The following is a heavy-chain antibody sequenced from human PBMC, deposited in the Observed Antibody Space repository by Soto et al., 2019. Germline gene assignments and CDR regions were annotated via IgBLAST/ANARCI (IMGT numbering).Heavy chain of an antibody. D-gene: IGHD3-16*01. Sequence: SETLSLTCTVSGGSISSGGYYWSWIRQHPGKGLEWIGYIYYSGSTYYNPSLKSRVTISVDTSKNQFSLKLSSVTAADTAVYYCASPGAFGGVRGDAFDIWGQGTMVTVSS. CDR2: IYYSGST. J-gene: IGHJ3*02. V-gene: IGHV4-31*03. CDR1: GGSISSGGYY. CDR3: ASPGAFGGVRGDAFDI.